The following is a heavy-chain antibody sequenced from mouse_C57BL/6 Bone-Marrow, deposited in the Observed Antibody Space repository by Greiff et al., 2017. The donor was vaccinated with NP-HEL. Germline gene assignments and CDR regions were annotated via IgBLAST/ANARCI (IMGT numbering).Heavy chain of an antibody. CDR2: INYDGSST. D-gene: IGHD1-1*01. CDR3: ARDHYGSSYFWYFDV. J-gene: IGHJ1*03. CDR1: GFTFSDYY. Sequence: DVMLVESEGGLVQPGSSMKLSCTASGFTFSDYYMAWVRQVPEKGLEWVANINYDGSSTYYLDSLKSRFIISRDNAKNILYLQMSSLKSEDTATYYCARDHYGSSYFWYFDVWGTGTTVTVSS. V-gene: IGHV5-16*01.